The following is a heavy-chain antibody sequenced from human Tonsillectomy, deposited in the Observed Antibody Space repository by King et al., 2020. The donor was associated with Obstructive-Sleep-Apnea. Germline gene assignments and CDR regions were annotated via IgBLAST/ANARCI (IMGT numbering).Heavy chain of an antibody. CDR2: IFSSGST. Sequence: LQLQESGPGLVKPSETLSLTCTVSGGSISSTSYYWGWIRQPPGKGLEWIGNIFSSGSTYYNPSLKSRVTISVDTSKNQFSLKLTSVTAADTAIYYCARDDPGFCSSATCPRLKNDAFDMGGQGTMGTVSS. D-gene: IGHD2-2*01. J-gene: IGHJ3*02. CDR3: ARDDPGFCSSATCPRLKNDAFDM. CDR1: GGSISSTSYY. V-gene: IGHV4-39*07.